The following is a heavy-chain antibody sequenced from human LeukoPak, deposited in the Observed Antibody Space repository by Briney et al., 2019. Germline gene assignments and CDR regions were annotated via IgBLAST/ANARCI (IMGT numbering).Heavy chain of an antibody. Sequence: GGSLRLSCAASRLTFSSYSMNWVRQAPGKGLEWISYISSGSSTIYYADSVKGRFTISRDNAENSLYLHLSSLRAEDTAVYYCARSGSSYDGSQSWFDYWGQGTLVTVSS. V-gene: IGHV3-48*01. CDR3: ARSGSSYDGSQSWFDY. D-gene: IGHD3-22*01. J-gene: IGHJ4*02. CDR1: RLTFSSYS. CDR2: ISSGSSTI.